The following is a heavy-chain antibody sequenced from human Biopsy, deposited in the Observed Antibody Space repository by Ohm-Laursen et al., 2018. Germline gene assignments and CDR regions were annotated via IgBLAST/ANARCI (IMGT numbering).Heavy chain of an antibody. CDR1: GFNFSAYG. J-gene: IGHJ4*02. CDR3: AKTFHGSSFLYDY. CDR2: TWDDGSHQ. Sequence: SLRLSCAASGFNFSAYGMHWVRQAPDKGLEWVALTWDDGSHQYYADSVKGRFTISRDNSKNTLYLQMNSLTAEDTAVYYCAKTFHGSSFLYDYWGQGTLVTVSS. D-gene: IGHD2-15*01. V-gene: IGHV3-33*06.